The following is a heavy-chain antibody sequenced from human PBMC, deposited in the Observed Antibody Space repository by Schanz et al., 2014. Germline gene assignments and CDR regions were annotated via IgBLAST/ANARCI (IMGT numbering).Heavy chain of an antibody. J-gene: IGHJ4*02. V-gene: IGHV3-23*01. D-gene: IGHD6-13*01. Sequence: DVQLLESGGGLVQPGESLRLSCAASGFTFSNHALIWVRQAPGKGLEWVSGIGGSGDSTHYADSVKGRFIISRDNSKNTLYLQMNSLRADDTAVYYCAKEKEEVAADGSFFDYWGQGTLVTVSS. CDR3: AKEKEEVAADGSFFDY. CDR2: IGGSGDST. CDR1: GFTFSNHA.